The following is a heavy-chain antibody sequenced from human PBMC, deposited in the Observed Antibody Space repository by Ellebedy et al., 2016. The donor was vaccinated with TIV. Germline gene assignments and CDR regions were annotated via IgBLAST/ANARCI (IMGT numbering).Heavy chain of an antibody. J-gene: IGHJ4*02. CDR2: LRSKPYGGAA. CDR3: SRFSFGETTFIYYFDY. D-gene: IGHD3-10*01. V-gene: IGHV3-49*03. CDR1: GFTFGDYT. Sequence: GGSLRLXXPPSGFTFGDYTISWFRQAPGKGLAWVGFLRSKPYGGAADYAASVEGRFTISRDDSKSVAYLQTNSLKTEDTGLYYCSRFSFGETTFIYYFDYWGQGTLVSVSS.